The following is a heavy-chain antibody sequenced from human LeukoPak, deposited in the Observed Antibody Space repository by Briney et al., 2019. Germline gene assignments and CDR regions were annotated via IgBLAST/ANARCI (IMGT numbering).Heavy chain of an antibody. Sequence: GGSLRLSCAASGFTFSSYAMHWVRQAPGKGLEYVSAISSNGGSTYYANSVEGRFTISRDNSKNTLYLQMGSLRAEDMAVYYCARSSREMATTPFDYWGQGTLVTVSS. CDR2: ISSNGGST. V-gene: IGHV3-64*01. CDR1: GFTFSSYA. J-gene: IGHJ4*02. D-gene: IGHD5-24*01. CDR3: ARSSREMATTPFDY.